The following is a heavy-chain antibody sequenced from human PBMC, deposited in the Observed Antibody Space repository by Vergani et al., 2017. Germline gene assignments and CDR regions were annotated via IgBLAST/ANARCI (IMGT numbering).Heavy chain of an antibody. D-gene: IGHD3-3*01. J-gene: IGHJ4*02. CDR3: ARESSYYDFWSGYYTGGGYYFDY. Sequence: QVQLVESGGGVVQPGRSLRLSCAASGFTFSSYGMHWVRQAPGKGLEWVAVIWYDGSNKYYADSVKGRFTISRDNSKNTLYLQMNSLRAEDTAVYYCARESSYYDFWSGYYTGGGYYFDYWGQGTLVTVSS. CDR2: IWYDGSNK. V-gene: IGHV3-33*01. CDR1: GFTFSSYG.